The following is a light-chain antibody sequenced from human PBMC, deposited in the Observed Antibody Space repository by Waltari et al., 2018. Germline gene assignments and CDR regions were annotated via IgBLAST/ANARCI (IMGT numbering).Light chain of an antibody. CDR3: QQRISWPLIA. CDR2: DAS. V-gene: IGKV3-11*01. J-gene: IGKJ3*01. Sequence: EIVLTQSPATLSVSPGERATLSCRASQSVSTYLAWYQQKPGQAPRLLIYDASNRAAGIPARFSGSGSGTDFTLTISSLEPEDFAVYYCQQRISWPLIAFGPGTKVEI. CDR1: QSVSTY.